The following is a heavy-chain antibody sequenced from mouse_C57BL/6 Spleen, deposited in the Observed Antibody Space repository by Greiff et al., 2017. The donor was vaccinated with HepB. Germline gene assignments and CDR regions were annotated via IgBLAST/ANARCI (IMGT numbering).Heavy chain of an antibody. CDR1: GYTFTDYE. D-gene: IGHD4-1*01. CDR3: LTGPWFAY. Sequence: VQRVESGAELVRPGASVTLSCKASGYTFTDYEMHWVKQTPVHGLEWIGAIDPETGGTAYNQKFKGKAILTADKSSSTAYMELRSLTSEDSAVYYCLTGPWFAYWGQGTLVTVSA. J-gene: IGHJ3*01. CDR2: IDPETGGT. V-gene: IGHV1-15*01.